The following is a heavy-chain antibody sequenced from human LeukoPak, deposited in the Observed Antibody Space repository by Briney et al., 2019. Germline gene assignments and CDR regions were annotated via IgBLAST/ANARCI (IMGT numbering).Heavy chain of an antibody. D-gene: IGHD1-26*01. V-gene: IGHV3-21*01. J-gene: IGHJ4*02. CDR3: VRDPGRSSNY. Sequence: GGSLRLSCAASGFNLSSYSMNWVRQAPGKGLEWVSSISSSSHYIYYADSVKGQFTISRDNAKSSLYLQMNSLRVEDTAVYYCVRDPGRSSNYWGQGTLVTVSS. CDR2: ISSSSHYI. CDR1: GFNLSSYS.